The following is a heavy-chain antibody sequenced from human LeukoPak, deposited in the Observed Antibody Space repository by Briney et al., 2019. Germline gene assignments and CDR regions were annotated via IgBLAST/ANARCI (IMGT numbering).Heavy chain of an antibody. Sequence: PGGSLRLSCAVSGLNFRSFWMSWVRQAPGKGLEWVANIKQDETEKFYVDSVKGRFTISRDNAKNSLYLQMNSLRVEDSAVYYCAGDDCGGDCHKNWGQGTLVTVSS. CDR3: AGDDCGGDCHKN. D-gene: IGHD2-21*02. V-gene: IGHV3-7*04. CDR1: GLNFRSFW. CDR2: IKQDETEK. J-gene: IGHJ4*02.